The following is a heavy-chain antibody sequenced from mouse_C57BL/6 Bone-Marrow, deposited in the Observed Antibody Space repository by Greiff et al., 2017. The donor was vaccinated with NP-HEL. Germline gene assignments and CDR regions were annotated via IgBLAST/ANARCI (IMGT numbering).Heavy chain of an antibody. Sequence: QVHVKQSGPGLVQPSQSLSITCTVSGFSLTSYGVHWVRQSPGKGLEWLGVIWSGGSTDYNAAFISRLSISKDNSKSQVFFKMNSLQADDTAIYYCARKGASYYGSSYGYFDVWGTGTTVTVSS. CDR3: ARKGASYYGSSYGYFDV. CDR1: GFSLTSYG. V-gene: IGHV2-2*01. CDR2: IWSGGST. J-gene: IGHJ1*03. D-gene: IGHD1-1*01.